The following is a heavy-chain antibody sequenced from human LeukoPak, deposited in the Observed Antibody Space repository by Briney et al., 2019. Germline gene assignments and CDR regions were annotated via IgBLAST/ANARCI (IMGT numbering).Heavy chain of an antibody. CDR3: ARGDLEPQVYQTE. V-gene: IGHV7-4-1*02. D-gene: IGHD1-1*01. J-gene: IGHJ4*02. Sequence: ASVKVSCTASGYIFTSYVLHWVRQAPGQGLEWMGWINTNTGNPTYAQGFTGRFVFSLDTSVSTAYLQISSLKADDTAMYYCARGDLEPQVYQTEWGRETLVPFPQ. CDR2: INTNTGNP. CDR1: GYIFTSYV.